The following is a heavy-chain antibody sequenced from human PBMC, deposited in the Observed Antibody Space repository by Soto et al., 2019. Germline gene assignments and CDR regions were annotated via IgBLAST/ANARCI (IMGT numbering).Heavy chain of an antibody. J-gene: IGHJ5*02. D-gene: IGHD2-2*01. CDR1: GYTFTSYG. Sequence: ASVKVSYKASGYTFTSYGISWVRQAPGQGLEWMGWISAYNGNTNYAQKLQGRVTMTTDTSTSTAYMELRSLRSDDTAVYYCARGNLIVVVPAAPPNWFDPWGQGTLVTVSS. CDR2: ISAYNGNT. CDR3: ARGNLIVVVPAAPPNWFDP. V-gene: IGHV1-18*01.